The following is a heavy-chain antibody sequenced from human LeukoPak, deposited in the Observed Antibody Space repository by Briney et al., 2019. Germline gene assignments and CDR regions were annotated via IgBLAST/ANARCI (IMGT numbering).Heavy chain of an antibody. CDR3: ARRSNPPGRIDH. CDR2: ISSTSSYI. Sequence: GGSLRLSCEGSGFTFSSYTMVWVRQAPGKRLEWLTSISSTSSYIYYADSVKGRFTISRDNAKNSLYLQMNSLKGEDTAVYYCARRSNPPGRIDHWGQGTLVTVSS. D-gene: IGHD1-14*01. J-gene: IGHJ4*02. V-gene: IGHV3-21*01. CDR1: GFTFSSYT.